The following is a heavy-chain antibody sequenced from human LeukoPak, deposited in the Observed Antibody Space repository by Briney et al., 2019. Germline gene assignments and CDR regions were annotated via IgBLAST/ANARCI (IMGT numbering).Heavy chain of an antibody. CDR2: ISYDGSNK. V-gene: IGHV3-30*14. CDR3: VKALTDDAFDI. Sequence: PGRSLRLSCAASGFTFSSYAMHWVRQAPGKGLEWVAVISYDGSNKYYADSVKGRFTISRDNSKNTLYLQMSSLRPEDTAVYYCVKALTDDAFDIWGQGTMVIVSS. CDR1: GFTFSSYA. J-gene: IGHJ3*02.